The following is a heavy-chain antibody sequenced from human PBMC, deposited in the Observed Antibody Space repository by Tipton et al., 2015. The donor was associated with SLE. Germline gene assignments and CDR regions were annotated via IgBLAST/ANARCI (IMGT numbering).Heavy chain of an antibody. Sequence: QLVQSGPEVKKPGASVTVSCKASGYSFTDYFVHWVRQAPGQGLEWMGRINPNSGGTNYAQKFQGRVTMTRDTSISTAYMELSRLRSDDTAVYYCARWGWGIVGATDAFDIWGQGTMVTVSS. CDR3: ARWGWGIVGATDAFDI. J-gene: IGHJ3*02. V-gene: IGHV1-2*06. CDR1: GYSFTDYF. D-gene: IGHD1-26*01. CDR2: INPNSGGT.